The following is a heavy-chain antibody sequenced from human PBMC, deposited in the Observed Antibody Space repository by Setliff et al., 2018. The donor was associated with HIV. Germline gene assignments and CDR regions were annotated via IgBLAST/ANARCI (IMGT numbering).Heavy chain of an antibody. V-gene: IGHV3-53*01. D-gene: IGHD6-13*01. CDR2: INYSGSA. J-gene: IGHJ6*02. Sequence: PGGSLRLSCAASGFTVSSNYMTWVRQAPGKGLEWVSVINYSGSAKYADSVKGRFTISRDSPKNTVFLQMNSLRAEDTAVYYCARDRQIAAASRSNYYYGMDVWGQGTTVTVSS. CDR1: GFTVSSNY. CDR3: ARDRQIAAASRSNYYYGMDV.